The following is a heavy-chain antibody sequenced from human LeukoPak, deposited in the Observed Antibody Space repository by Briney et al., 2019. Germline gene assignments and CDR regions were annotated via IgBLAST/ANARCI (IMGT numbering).Heavy chain of an antibody. V-gene: IGHV1-69*05. Sequence: ASVKVSCKASGGTFISYAISWVRQAPGQGLEWMGGIIPIFGTANYAQKFQGRVTITTDESTSTAYMELSSLRSEDTAVYYCARDRGTTFDAFDIWGQGRMVTVSS. D-gene: IGHD1-14*01. J-gene: IGHJ3*02. CDR2: IIPIFGTA. CDR1: GGTFISYA. CDR3: ARDRGTTFDAFDI.